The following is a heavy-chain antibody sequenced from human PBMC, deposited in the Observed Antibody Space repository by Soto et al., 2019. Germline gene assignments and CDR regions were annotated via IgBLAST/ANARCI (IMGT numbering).Heavy chain of an antibody. CDR1: GFTFSRYS. J-gene: IGHJ6*02. CDR2: ISSGSSFI. V-gene: IGHV3-21*03. CDR3: ARLDAGIQYYYGVDV. Sequence: EVYMAESGGGLVKPGGSLRLSCAASGFTFSRYSMTWVRQAPGRGLEWVASISSGSSFIFYADSVKGRFTISRDDSKASLYLQMSSLGVEDTGLYYCARLDAGIQYYYGVDVWGHGTPVTISS.